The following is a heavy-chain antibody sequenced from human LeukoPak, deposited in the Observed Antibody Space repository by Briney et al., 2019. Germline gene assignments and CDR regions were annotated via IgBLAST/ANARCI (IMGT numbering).Heavy chain of an antibody. CDR2: IEGDGNRI. V-gene: IGHV3-74*01. J-gene: IGHJ4*02. D-gene: IGHD1-26*01. CDR3: VRDLGGRSGH. CDR1: GFTLSAYW. Sequence: GGSLRLSCAASGFTLSAYWMHWVRQAPGKGLMWVSRIEGDGNRITYADSVKGRFTISRDNAKNTLYLQMNSLRAEDTAVYYCVRDLGGRSGHWGQGTLVTVSS.